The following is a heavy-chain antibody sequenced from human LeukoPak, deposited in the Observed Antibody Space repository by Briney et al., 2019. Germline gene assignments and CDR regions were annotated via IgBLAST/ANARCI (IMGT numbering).Heavy chain of an antibody. J-gene: IGHJ3*01. V-gene: IGHV3-21*01. CDR2: ISSSSSYK. CDR1: GFTFSSYS. CDR3: ARAIGARWELLGAFDF. D-gene: IGHD1-26*01. Sequence: GGSLRLSCAASGFTFSSYSMNWVRQAPGKGLEWVSSISSSSSYKYHADSVKGRFIISRDNARNSLTLQMNSLRAEDTAVYYCARAIGARWELLGAFDFWGRGTMVTVSS.